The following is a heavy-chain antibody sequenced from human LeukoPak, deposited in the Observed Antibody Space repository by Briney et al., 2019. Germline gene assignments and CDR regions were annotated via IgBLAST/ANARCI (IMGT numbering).Heavy chain of an antibody. J-gene: IGHJ4*02. CDR1: GFTFSSYA. Sequence: PGGSLRLSCAASGFTFSSYAMSWVRQAPGKGLEWVSYISSSGSTIYYADSVKGRFTISRDNSKNTLYLQMNSLRAEDTAVYYCAKPLSGIAAAGYYFDYWGQGTLVTVSS. CDR3: AKPLSGIAAAGYYFDY. D-gene: IGHD6-13*01. CDR2: ISSSGSTI. V-gene: IGHV3-23*01.